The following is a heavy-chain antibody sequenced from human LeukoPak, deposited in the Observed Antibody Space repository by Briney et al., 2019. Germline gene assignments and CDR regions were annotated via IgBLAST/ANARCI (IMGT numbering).Heavy chain of an antibody. D-gene: IGHD3-10*01. CDR3: ARSYYGSGSSFDY. V-gene: IGHV4-34*01. CDR2: INHSGST. Sequence: SETLPLTCAVYGGSFSGYYWSWIRQPPGKGLEWIGEINHSGSTNYNPSLKSRVTISVDTSKNQFSLKLSSVTAADTAVYYCARSYYGSGSSFDYWGQGTLVTVSS. J-gene: IGHJ4*02. CDR1: GGSFSGYY.